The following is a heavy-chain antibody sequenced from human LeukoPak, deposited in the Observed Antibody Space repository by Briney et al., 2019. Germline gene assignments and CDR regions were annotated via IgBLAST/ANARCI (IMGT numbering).Heavy chain of an antibody. V-gene: IGHV4-39*01. CDR2: IHYGGST. D-gene: IGHD4-17*01. CDR3: ARIWSVGYGDTHYFQN. Sequence: SETLSLTCTVSGGSISSGSYYWGWIRQPPGKGLEWIGSIHYGGSTYYNPSLKSRVTISVDTSKNQFSLKLTSVTAADTAVYYCARIWSVGYGDTHYFQNWGQGTLVTVSS. J-gene: IGHJ1*01. CDR1: GGSISSGSYY.